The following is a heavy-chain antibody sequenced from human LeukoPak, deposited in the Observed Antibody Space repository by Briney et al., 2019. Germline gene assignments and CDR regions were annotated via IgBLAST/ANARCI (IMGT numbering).Heavy chain of an antibody. CDR3: ARTVAGQGYYYYYYMDV. J-gene: IGHJ6*03. D-gene: IGHD6-19*01. V-gene: IGHV4-4*07. CDR2: IYTSGST. Sequence: ASETLSLTCTVSGVSISSYYWSWIRQPAGKGLEWIGRIYTSGSTNYNPSLKSRVTMSVDTSKNQFSLKLSSVTAADTAVYYCARTVAGQGYYYYYYMDVWGKGTTVTVSS. CDR1: GVSISSYY.